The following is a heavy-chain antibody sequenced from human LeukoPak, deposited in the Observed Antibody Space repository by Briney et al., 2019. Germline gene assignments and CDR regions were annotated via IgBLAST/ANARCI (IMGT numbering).Heavy chain of an antibody. CDR3: ARVRGYGSGGWWFDP. CDR1: GGSFSGYY. CDR2: INHSGST. V-gene: IGHV4-34*01. D-gene: IGHD3-10*01. J-gene: IGHJ5*02. Sequence: SEILSLTCAVYGGSFSGYYWSWIRQPPGKGLEWIGEINHSGSTNYNPSLKSRVTISVDTSKNQFSLKLSSVTAADTAVYYCARVRGYGSGGWWFDPWGQGTLVTVSS.